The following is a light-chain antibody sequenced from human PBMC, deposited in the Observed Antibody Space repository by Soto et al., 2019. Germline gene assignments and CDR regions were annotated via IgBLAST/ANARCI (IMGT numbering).Light chain of an antibody. V-gene: IGKV3-11*01. CDR1: QSVSSY. Sequence: EVVLRQSPATVSLSPGERAALSCRASQSVSSYLAWYQQQPGQPPRLLIYDASNKATGIPARFSGSASGTDFTLTISRLEPEDFTNYFCQQYNNWPTFGQGTKVDIK. CDR3: QQYNNWPT. J-gene: IGKJ1*01. CDR2: DAS.